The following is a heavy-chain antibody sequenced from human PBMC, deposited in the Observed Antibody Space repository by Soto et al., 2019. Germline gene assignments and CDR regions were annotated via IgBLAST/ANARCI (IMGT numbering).Heavy chain of an antibody. V-gene: IGHV1-69*13. D-gene: IGHD3-10*01. CDR1: GGTFSSYS. CDR2: IIPIFGTA. CDR3: AREFRGEFWFDP. Sequence: SVKVSCKASGGTFSSYSISWVRQAPGQGLEWMGGIIPIFGTANYAQKFQGRVTITADESTSTAYMELSSLRSEDTAVYYCAREFRGEFWFDPWGQGTLVTVSS. J-gene: IGHJ5*02.